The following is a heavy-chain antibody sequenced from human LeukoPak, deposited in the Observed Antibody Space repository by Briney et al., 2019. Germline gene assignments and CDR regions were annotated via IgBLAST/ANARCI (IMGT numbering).Heavy chain of an antibody. CDR3: ARDGSGSYFNWFDP. CDR2: ISSSSSSYI. V-gene: IGHV3-21*01. J-gene: IGHJ5*02. D-gene: IGHD3-10*01. CDR1: GFTFSSYE. Sequence: GGSLRLSCAASGFTFSSYEMNWVRQAPGKGLEWVSSISSSSSSYIYYADSVKGRFTISRDNAKNSLYLQMNSLRAEDTAVYYCARDGSGSYFNWFDPWGQGTLVTVSS.